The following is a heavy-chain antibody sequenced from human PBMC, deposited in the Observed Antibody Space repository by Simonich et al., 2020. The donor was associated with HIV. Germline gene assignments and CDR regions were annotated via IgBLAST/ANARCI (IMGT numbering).Heavy chain of an antibody. V-gene: IGHV4-34*01. Sequence: QVQLQQWGAGLLKPSETLSLTCAVYGGSFSGYYWSWIRQPPGKGLEWIGEINHSGSTNYNPSLKSRVTRSVDTSKNQFSPKLSSVTAADTAVYYCARGFYQRLYYFDYWGQGTLVTVSS. CDR2: INHSGST. CDR1: GGSFSGYY. D-gene: IGHD2-2*01. CDR3: ARGFYQRLYYFDY. J-gene: IGHJ4*02.